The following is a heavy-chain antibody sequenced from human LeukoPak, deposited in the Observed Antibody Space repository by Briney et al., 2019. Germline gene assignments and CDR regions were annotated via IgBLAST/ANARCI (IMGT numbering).Heavy chain of an antibody. V-gene: IGHV3-23*01. Sequence: PGGSLRLSCAASGFTFSSYAMSWVRQAPGKGLEWVSGISGSGGGTYYADSVKGRFTISRGNSKNTPYLQMNSLRVEDRAVYYCAKDRYSSSWYWDYWGQGTLVTLSS. D-gene: IGHD6-13*01. CDR3: AKDRYSSSWYWDY. CDR1: GFTFSSYA. CDR2: ISGSGGGT. J-gene: IGHJ4*02.